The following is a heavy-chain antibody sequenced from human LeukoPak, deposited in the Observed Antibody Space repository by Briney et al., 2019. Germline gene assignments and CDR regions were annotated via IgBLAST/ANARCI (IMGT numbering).Heavy chain of an antibody. J-gene: IGHJ4*02. CDR3: ARDPPRLYYGSGSYYLDY. CDR1: GFTFSPYT. D-gene: IGHD3-10*01. Sequence: GGSLRLSCTASGFTFSPYTMNWVRQAPGKGLEWVSYISSSSTIYYADSVKGRFTISRDNAKNSLYLQMNSLRAEDTAVYYCARDPPRLYYGSGSYYLDYWGQGTLVTVSS. CDR2: ISSSSTI. V-gene: IGHV3-48*04.